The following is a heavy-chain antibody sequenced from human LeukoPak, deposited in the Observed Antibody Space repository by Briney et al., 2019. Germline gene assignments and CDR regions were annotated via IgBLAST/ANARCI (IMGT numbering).Heavy chain of an antibody. CDR3: AKEFSSVTFFDY. CDR1: GFAFSNYG. Sequence: GGSLRLSCAASGFAFSNYGMNWVRQAPGKGLEWVSGITGSGSTTYYADSVKGRFTISRDNSKNTLYLQMNSPRAEDTAAYYCAKEFSSVTFFDYWGQGTLVTVSS. D-gene: IGHD4-17*01. J-gene: IGHJ4*02. V-gene: IGHV3-23*01. CDR2: ITGSGSTT.